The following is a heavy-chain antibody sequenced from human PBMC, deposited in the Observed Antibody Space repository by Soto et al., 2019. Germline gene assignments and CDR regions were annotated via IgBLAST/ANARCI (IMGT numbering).Heavy chain of an antibody. CDR2: VNPSGGST. D-gene: IGHD2-15*01. CDR1: GYIFTAYS. V-gene: IGHV1-46*01. Sequence: ASVKVSCKASGYIFTAYSMHWVRQAPGQGLEWMGVVNPSGGSTNYAQKFQGRITMTRDTSTSTVYMDLSSLTSEDTAVYYCAREENCSDGICYSEYFERWGQGTLVTVSS. J-gene: IGHJ1*01. CDR3: AREENCSDGICYSEYFER.